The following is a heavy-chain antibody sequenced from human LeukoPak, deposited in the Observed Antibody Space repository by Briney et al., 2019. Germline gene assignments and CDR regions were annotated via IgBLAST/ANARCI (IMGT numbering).Heavy chain of an antibody. CDR1: GFTFSSHG. D-gene: IGHD2-2*01. J-gene: IGHJ4*02. CDR2: ISFDGKTK. V-gene: IGHV3-30*18. Sequence: GGSLRLSCAASGFTFSSHGMHWVRQAPGKGLEWVAVISFDGKTKYYTDSVKGRFTVSRDNSKNTLYLQMNSLRAEDTAVYYCAKEMSSSNIDHCGQGTLVTVSS. CDR3: AKEMSSSNIDH.